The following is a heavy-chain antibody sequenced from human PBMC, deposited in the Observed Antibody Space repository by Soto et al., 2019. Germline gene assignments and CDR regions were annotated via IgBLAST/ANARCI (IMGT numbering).Heavy chain of an antibody. CDR2: ISSNGGST. J-gene: IGHJ4*02. CDR3: AREGYCSSTSCYSFDY. Sequence: EVQLVESGGGLVQPGGSLRLSCAASGFTFSSYAMHCVRQAPGKGLEYVSAISSNGGSTYYANSVKGRFTISRDNSKNTLYLQMGSLRAEDMAVYYCAREGYCSSTSCYSFDYWGQGTLVTVSS. CDR1: GFTFSSYA. V-gene: IGHV3-64*01. D-gene: IGHD2-2*01.